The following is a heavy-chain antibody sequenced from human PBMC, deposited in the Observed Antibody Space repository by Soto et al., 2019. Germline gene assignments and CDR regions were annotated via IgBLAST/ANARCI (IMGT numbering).Heavy chain of an antibody. Sequence: SETLSLTCTVSGGSISSYYWSWIRQPPGKGLEWIGYIYYSGSTNYNPSLKSRVTISVDTSKNQFSLKLSSVTAADTAVYYCARGSSSYLYYYMDVWGKGTTVTVSS. V-gene: IGHV4-59*01. D-gene: IGHD6-13*01. J-gene: IGHJ6*03. CDR2: IYYSGST. CDR1: GGSISSYY. CDR3: ARGSSSYLYYYMDV.